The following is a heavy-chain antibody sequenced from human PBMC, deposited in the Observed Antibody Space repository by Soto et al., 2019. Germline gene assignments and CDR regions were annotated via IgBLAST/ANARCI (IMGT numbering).Heavy chain of an antibody. CDR1: GGSISSGGYS. CDR3: AIGMTTVTTFDY. V-gene: IGHV4-30-2*01. CDR2: IYHSGST. J-gene: IGHJ4*02. D-gene: IGHD4-4*01. Sequence: QLQLQESGSGLVKPSQTLSLTCAVSGGSISSGGYSCSWIRQPPGKGLEWIGYIYHSGSTYYNPALKSRVXLXVXXSKNQFSLKLSSVTAADTAVYYCAIGMTTVTTFDYWGQGTLVTVSS.